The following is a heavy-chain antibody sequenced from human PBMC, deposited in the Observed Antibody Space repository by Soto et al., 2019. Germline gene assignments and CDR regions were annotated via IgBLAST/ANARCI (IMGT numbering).Heavy chain of an antibody. V-gene: IGHV4-59*01. CDR3: ARRWGPTFDF. D-gene: IGHD1-26*01. CDR1: GGSISSYY. CDR2: ISYSGST. J-gene: IGHJ4*02. Sequence: QVQLQESGPGLVKPSETLSLTCTVSGGSISSYYWSWIRQPPGKGLEWIGYISYSGSTNYNPSLKSRVTISVATSKNQFSLKLSSVTAADTAVYYCARRWGPTFDFWGQGTLVTVSA.